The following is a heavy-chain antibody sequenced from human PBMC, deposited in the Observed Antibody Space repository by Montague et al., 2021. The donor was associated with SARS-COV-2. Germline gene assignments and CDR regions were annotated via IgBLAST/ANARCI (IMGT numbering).Heavy chain of an antibody. V-gene: IGHV4-59*13. J-gene: IGHJ6*02. CDR2: VFNSGST. Sequence: SETLSLTCTVPGGSISSYYWSWIRQPPGNGLEWIGHVFNSGSTNYNPSLKSRVTISVDTSKNQFSLKLSSVTAADAAVYYCARGEWLRGGMDVWGQGTTVTVSS. CDR3: ARGEWLRGGMDV. CDR1: GGSISSYY. D-gene: IGHD5-12*01.